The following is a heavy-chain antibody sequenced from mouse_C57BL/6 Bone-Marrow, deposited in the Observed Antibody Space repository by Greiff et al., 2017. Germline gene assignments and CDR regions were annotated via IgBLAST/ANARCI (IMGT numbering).Heavy chain of an antibody. Sequence: VQLQESGAELARPGASVKMSCKASGYTFTSYTMHWVKQRPGQGLEWIGYINPSSGYPKYNQKFKDKATLTADKSSSTAYMQLSSLTSEDSAVYYCARDYYGSSYWYFDVWGTGTTVTVSS. D-gene: IGHD1-1*01. CDR2: INPSSGYP. J-gene: IGHJ1*03. V-gene: IGHV1-4*01. CDR1: GYTFTSYT. CDR3: ARDYYGSSYWYFDV.